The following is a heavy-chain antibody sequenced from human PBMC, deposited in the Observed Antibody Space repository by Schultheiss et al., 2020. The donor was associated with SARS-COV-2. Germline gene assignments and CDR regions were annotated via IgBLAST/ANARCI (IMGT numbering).Heavy chain of an antibody. CDR3: ARGRVVQEYYYYYGMDV. J-gene: IGHJ6*02. D-gene: IGHD3-3*01. V-gene: IGHV1-2*02. CDR1: GYTFTGYY. CDR2: INPNSGGT. Sequence: ASVKVSCKASGYTFTGYYMHWVRQAPGQGLEWMGWINPNSGGTNYAQKLQGRVTMTTDTSTSTAYMELRSLRSDDTAVYYCARGRVVQEYYYYYGMDVWGQGTTVTVSS.